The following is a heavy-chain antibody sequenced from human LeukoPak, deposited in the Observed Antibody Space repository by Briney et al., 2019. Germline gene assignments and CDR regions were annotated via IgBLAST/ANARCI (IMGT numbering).Heavy chain of an antibody. J-gene: IGHJ5*02. Sequence: GESLKISCKGSGYRFTSYWIGWVRQMPGKGLEWMGIIYPGDSDTRYSPSFQGQVTISADKSISTAYLQWSSLKASDTAMYNCARHPDIVVVPAAISLWFDPWGQGTLVTVSS. CDR2: IYPGDSDT. CDR1: GYRFTSYW. V-gene: IGHV5-51*01. D-gene: IGHD2-2*01. CDR3: ARHPDIVVVPAAISLWFDP.